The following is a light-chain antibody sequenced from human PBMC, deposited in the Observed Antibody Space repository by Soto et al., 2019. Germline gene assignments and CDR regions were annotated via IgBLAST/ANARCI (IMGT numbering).Light chain of an antibody. Sequence: EIVLTQSPATLSLSPGERATLSCRASQSVSSYLAWYQQKPGQAPRILIYDASTSATGIPARFSGSGSGTDFTLTISILDPEDFAVYYCLQRSNWPHSFGGGPKVEIK. CDR2: DAS. J-gene: IGKJ4*01. CDR3: LQRSNWPHS. V-gene: IGKV3-11*01. CDR1: QSVSSY.